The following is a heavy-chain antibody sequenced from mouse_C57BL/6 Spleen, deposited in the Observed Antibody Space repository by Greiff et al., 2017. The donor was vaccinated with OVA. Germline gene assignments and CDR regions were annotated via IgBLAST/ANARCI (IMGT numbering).Heavy chain of an antibody. D-gene: IGHD3-2*02. Sequence: VKLVESGAELVRPGASVKLSCKASGHTFTDYYINWVKQRPGQGLEWIARIYPGSGNTYYNEKFKGKATLTAEKSSSTAYMQLSSLTSEDSAVYFCASGSSGSHYAMDYWGQGTSVTVSS. CDR3: ASGSSGSHYAMDY. CDR1: GHTFTDYY. V-gene: IGHV1-76*01. CDR2: IYPGSGNT. J-gene: IGHJ4*01.